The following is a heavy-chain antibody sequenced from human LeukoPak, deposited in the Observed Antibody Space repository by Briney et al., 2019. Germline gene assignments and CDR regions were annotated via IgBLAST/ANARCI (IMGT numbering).Heavy chain of an antibody. V-gene: IGHV3-33*01. CDR1: GFTFSSYG. Sequence: GGSLRLSCAAPGFTFSSYGMHWVRQAPAKGLEWVAVIWYDGSNKYYADSVKGRFTISRDNSKNTLYLQMNSLRAEDTAVYYCARDRGGIVVVPAALEYWGQGTLVTVSS. J-gene: IGHJ4*02. D-gene: IGHD2-2*01. CDR2: IWYDGSNK. CDR3: ARDRGGIVVVPAALEY.